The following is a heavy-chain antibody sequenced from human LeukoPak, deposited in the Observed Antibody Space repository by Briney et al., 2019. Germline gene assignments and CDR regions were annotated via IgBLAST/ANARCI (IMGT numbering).Heavy chain of an antibody. J-gene: IGHJ4*02. Sequence: SETLSHTCTVSGGSVSSGSYYWSWIRQPPGKGLEWIGYINHSGYTNSNPSLKSRVTISVDTSKNQFSLKLSSVTAADTAVYYCARHPALWFGESNFDYWGQGTLVTVSS. CDR2: INHSGYT. V-gene: IGHV4-61*01. CDR1: GGSVSSGSYY. CDR3: ARHPALWFGESNFDY. D-gene: IGHD3-10*01.